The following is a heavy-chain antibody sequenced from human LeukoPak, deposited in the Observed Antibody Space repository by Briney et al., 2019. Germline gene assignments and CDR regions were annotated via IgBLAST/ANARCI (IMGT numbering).Heavy chain of an antibody. CDR3: AREGTFGELLPLDC. J-gene: IGHJ4*02. D-gene: IGHD3-10*01. Sequence: HPGGSLRLSCAASGFSFSTYAMHWVRQAPGKGLEWVAIISYDGSNKYYADSVQGRFTISRDNSKNTLYLQMSSLKPEDTAVFYCAREGTFGELLPLDCWGQGTLVTVSS. CDR2: ISYDGSNK. CDR1: GFSFSTYA. V-gene: IGHV3-30*04.